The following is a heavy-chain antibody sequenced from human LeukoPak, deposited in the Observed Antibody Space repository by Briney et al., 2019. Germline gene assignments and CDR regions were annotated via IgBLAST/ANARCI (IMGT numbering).Heavy chain of an antibody. CDR2: IKQDGSEK. CDR3: AREPGWSTSYYYYYMDV. CDR1: GFTFSSYW. D-gene: IGHD6-19*01. Sequence: TGGSLRLSCAASGFTFSSYWMSWVRQAPGKGLEWVANIKQDGSEKYYVDSVKGRFTISRDNAKNSLYLQMNSLRAEDTAVYYCAREPGWSTSYYYYYMDVWGKGTTVTISS. V-gene: IGHV3-7*01. J-gene: IGHJ6*03.